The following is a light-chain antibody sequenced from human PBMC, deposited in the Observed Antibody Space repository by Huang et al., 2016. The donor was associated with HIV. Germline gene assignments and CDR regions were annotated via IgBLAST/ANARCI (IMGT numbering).Light chain of an antibody. Sequence: DIQMTQSPSSLSASVGDRVTITCRASQGISNSVAWYQQRPGKAPKLLLYATSRLETGAPSRFSGSRSGTEYTLTISSLQPEDLATYYCQQYYNNPPWTFGHGTKVEIK. J-gene: IGKJ1*01. V-gene: IGKV1-NL1*01. CDR2: ATS. CDR1: QGISNS. CDR3: QQYYNNPPWT.